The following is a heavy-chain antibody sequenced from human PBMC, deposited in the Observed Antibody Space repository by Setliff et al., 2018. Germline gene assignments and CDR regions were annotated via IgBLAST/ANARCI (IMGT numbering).Heavy chain of an antibody. CDR1: GITFKNAW. CDR3: TTGPRDSRNYLNWFDP. D-gene: IGHD4-4*01. CDR2: IKSSREGATS. Sequence: GETLKISCSVSGITFKNAWMTWVRQAPGKGPEWVGRIKSSREGATSDYGAPAKGRFTISRDDSKNMIYLQMNNLKTEDTGFYYCTTGPRDSRNYLNWFDPWGQGTLVTVSS. V-gene: IGHV3-15*01. J-gene: IGHJ5*02.